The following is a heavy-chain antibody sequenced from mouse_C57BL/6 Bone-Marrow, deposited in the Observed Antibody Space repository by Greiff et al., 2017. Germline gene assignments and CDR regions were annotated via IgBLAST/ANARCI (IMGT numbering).Heavy chain of an antibody. V-gene: IGHV1S56*01. CDR1: DYTFTNYD. CDR2: IFPGDGRT. CDR3: GRSPAYGSRWYLDV. Sequence: QVQLQQSGAELVKPGASVKLSCKASDYTFTNYDIHWVRQRPEQGLEWIGWIFPGDGRTEYKERFTGMATLTTDKSSSTAYMQLSSLTSEDAAVYFCGRSPAYGSRWYLDVWGAGTTVTVSS. J-gene: IGHJ1*01. D-gene: IGHD1-1*01.